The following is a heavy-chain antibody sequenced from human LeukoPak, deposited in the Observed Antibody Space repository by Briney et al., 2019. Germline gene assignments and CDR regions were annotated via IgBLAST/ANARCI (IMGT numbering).Heavy chain of an antibody. Sequence: ASVKVSCKASGYTFTSYDINWVRQATGQGLEWMGWMNPNGGNTGYEQKFQGRVTMTRNTSISTAYMELSSLRSEDTAVYYCARGGGELDAFDIWGQGTMVTVSS. D-gene: IGHD1-26*01. V-gene: IGHV1-8*01. J-gene: IGHJ3*02. CDR3: ARGGGELDAFDI. CDR1: GYTFTSYD. CDR2: MNPNGGNT.